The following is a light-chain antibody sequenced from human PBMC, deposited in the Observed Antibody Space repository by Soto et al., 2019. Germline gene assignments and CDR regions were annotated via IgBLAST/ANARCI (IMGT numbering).Light chain of an antibody. V-gene: IGLV1-44*01. CDR1: SSDIGINT. Sequence: QSVLTQPPSASGTPGQRVTISCSGRSSDIGINTVNWYQQLPGTAPKLLIYSNYQRPSGVPDRFSGSKSGTSALLAISGLQSEDEADYYCATGDDSLDGPVFGGGTKLTVL. CDR3: ATGDDSLDGPV. J-gene: IGLJ2*01. CDR2: SNY.